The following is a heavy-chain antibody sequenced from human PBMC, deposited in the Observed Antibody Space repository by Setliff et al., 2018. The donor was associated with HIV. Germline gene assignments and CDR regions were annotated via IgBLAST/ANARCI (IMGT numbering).Heavy chain of an antibody. D-gene: IGHD3-10*01. Sequence: SETLSLTCTVSGGSISSGDYYWSWIRQPPGKGLEWIGYINYSGSTYYNPSLKSRVTISVDTSKNKFSLKLSSVTAADTAVYYCARDSGRRNDAFDIWGQGTMVTVSS. J-gene: IGHJ3*02. CDR1: GGSISSGDYY. V-gene: IGHV4-30-4*08. CDR3: ARDSGRRNDAFDI. CDR2: INYSGST.